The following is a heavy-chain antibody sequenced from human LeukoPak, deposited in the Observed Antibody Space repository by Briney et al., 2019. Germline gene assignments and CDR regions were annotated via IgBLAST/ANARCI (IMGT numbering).Heavy chain of an antibody. D-gene: IGHD6-13*01. CDR1: GGSISSDDYY. CDR3: ARDPPYSRGVSNWFDP. V-gene: IGHV4-31*03. CDR2: IFYSGST. J-gene: IGHJ5*02. Sequence: SQTLSLTCTVSGGSISSDDYYWSWIRQHPGKGLEWIGYIFYSGSTNYNPSLKSRVTISVDTSKSQFSLRLSSVTAADTAVYYCARDPPYSRGVSNWFDPWGQGTLVTVSS.